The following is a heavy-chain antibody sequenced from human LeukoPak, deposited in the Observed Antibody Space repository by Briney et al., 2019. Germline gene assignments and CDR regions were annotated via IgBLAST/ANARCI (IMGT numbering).Heavy chain of an antibody. D-gene: IGHD1-26*01. Sequence: SETLSLTCTVSGGSISSGDYYWSWIRQPPGKGLEWIGYIYYSGSTYYNPSLKSRVTISVDTSKNQFSLKLSSVTAADTAVYYCARDVWELQGGAFDIWGQGTMVTVSS. CDR3: ARDVWELQGGAFDI. J-gene: IGHJ3*02. CDR2: IYYSGST. CDR1: GGSISSGDYY. V-gene: IGHV4-30-4*01.